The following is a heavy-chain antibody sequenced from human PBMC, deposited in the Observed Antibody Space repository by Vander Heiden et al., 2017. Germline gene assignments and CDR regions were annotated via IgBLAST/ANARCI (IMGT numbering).Heavy chain of an antibody. Sequence: QVQLQGSGPGLVKPSETLSLTCTVSADSISTYYWSWIRQSPGKGLEWIGYVHYTGNANYHSSLKSRVTISVDTSKNQFSLRVNSVTAADTAVYYCARGPLDSGYTYFDSWGQGLLVTVSS. CDR2: VHYTGNA. D-gene: IGHD6-25*01. CDR1: ADSISTYY. CDR3: ARGPLDSGYTYFDS. V-gene: IGHV4-59*01. J-gene: IGHJ4*02.